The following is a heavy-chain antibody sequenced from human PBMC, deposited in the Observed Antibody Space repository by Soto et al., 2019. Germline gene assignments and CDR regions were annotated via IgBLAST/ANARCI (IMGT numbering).Heavy chain of an antibody. Sequence: QVQLVQSGAEVKKPGASVKVSCKASGYTFTSYGISWVRQAPGQGLAWMGWISAYNGNTNYAQKLQGRVTMTTDTSTRTAYMELRSLRSDDTAVYYCARSKGLVITNYYYGMDVWGQGTTVTVSS. D-gene: IGHD3-22*01. J-gene: IGHJ6*02. CDR3: ARSKGLVITNYYYGMDV. CDR1: GYTFTSYG. CDR2: ISAYNGNT. V-gene: IGHV1-18*01.